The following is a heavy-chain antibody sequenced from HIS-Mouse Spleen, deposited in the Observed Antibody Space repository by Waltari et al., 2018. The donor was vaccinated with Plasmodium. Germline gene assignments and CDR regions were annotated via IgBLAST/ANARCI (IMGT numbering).Heavy chain of an antibody. D-gene: IGHD1-7*01. Sequence: QLQLQESGPGLVKPSETLSLTCTVSGCSISSRCYYWGWIRQPPGKGLEWIGSIYYSGSTYYNPSLKSRVTISVDTSKNQFSLKLSSVTAADTAVYYCARDRITGTSYFDYWGQGTLVTVSS. V-gene: IGHV4-39*07. J-gene: IGHJ4*02. CDR1: GCSISSRCYY. CDR3: ARDRITGTSYFDY. CDR2: IYYSGST.